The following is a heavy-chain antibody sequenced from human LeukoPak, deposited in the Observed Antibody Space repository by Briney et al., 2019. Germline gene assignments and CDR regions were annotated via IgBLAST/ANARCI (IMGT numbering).Heavy chain of an antibody. CDR2: INTNTGNP. Sequence: ASVKVSCKASGYTFTSYAMNWVRQAPGQGLEWMGWINTNTGNPTYAQGFTGRFVFSLDTSVSTAYLQISSLKAEDTAVYYCARDLWDSSSWSLGGYYYYYGMDVWGQGTTVTVSS. CDR3: ARDLWDSSSWSLGGYYYYYGMDV. CDR1: GYTFTSYA. V-gene: IGHV7-4-1*02. D-gene: IGHD6-13*01. J-gene: IGHJ6*02.